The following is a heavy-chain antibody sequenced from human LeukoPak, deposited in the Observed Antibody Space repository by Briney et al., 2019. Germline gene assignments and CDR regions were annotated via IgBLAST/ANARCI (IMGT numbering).Heavy chain of an antibody. CDR2: IYYSGSS. CDR3: ARSLAAAALGWFDP. J-gene: IGHJ5*02. Sequence: SETLSLTCNVSGGSISGYHWSWIRQPPGKGLEWLGYIYYSGSSNYNPSLKSRVTMSADTSKNQFSLKLSSVTAADTAVYYCARSLAAAALGWFDPWGQGTLVTVSS. V-gene: IGHV4-59*01. CDR1: GGSISGYH. D-gene: IGHD6-13*01.